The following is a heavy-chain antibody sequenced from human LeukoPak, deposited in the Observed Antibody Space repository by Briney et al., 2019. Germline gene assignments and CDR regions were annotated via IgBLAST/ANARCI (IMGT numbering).Heavy chain of an antibody. CDR2: IEQDGSER. D-gene: IGHD1-1*01. J-gene: IGHJ5*02. V-gene: IGHV3-7*01. CDR1: GFTISRYW. Sequence: GGSLRLSCGASGFTISRYWMRWVRQAPGKGLEWVANIEQDGSERTYVDSVKGRFTISRDNAKNSLYRQMNSLRVEDTAMYYCARDGGTDWYDPWGQGTLVTVSS. CDR3: ARDGGTDWYDP.